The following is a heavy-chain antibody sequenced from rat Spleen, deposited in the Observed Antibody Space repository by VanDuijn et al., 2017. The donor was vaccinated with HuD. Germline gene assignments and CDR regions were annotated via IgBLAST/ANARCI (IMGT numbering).Heavy chain of an antibody. V-gene: IGHV5-58*01. Sequence: EVQLAETGGGLVQPGRSLKLSCVASGFTFSRYWMYWVRQAPGKGLEWVSSISNDGGTTYYPDSVKGRFTISRDNAKSTLYLQMNSLRSEDTAAYYCARTTYDYFDYWGQGVMVTVSS. CDR3: ARTTYDYFDY. CDR2: ISNDGGTT. D-gene: IGHD2-1*01. CDR1: GFTFSRYW. J-gene: IGHJ2*01.